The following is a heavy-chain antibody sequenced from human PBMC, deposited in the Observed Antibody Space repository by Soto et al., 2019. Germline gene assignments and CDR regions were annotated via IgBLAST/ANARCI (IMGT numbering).Heavy chain of an antibody. CDR1: GFTVSSNY. J-gene: IGHJ6*02. Sequence: EVQLVESGGGLVQPGGSLRLSCAASGFTVSSNYMSWVRQAPGKGLERVSVIYSGGSTYYADSVKGRFTISRDNSKNTLYLQRNSMRAEDMAVYYCARDGGYSYGSPVYYYYYGMDVWGQGTTVTVSS. D-gene: IGHD5-18*01. CDR2: IYSGGST. V-gene: IGHV3-66*01. CDR3: ARDGGYSYGSPVYYYYYGMDV.